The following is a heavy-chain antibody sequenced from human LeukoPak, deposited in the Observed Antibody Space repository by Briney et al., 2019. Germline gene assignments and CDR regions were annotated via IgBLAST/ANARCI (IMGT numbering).Heavy chain of an antibody. V-gene: IGHV3-48*03. CDR1: GFTFSSYE. CDR3: AELGITMIGGV. Sequence: GGSLRLSCAASGFTFSSYEMNWVRQAPGKGREWVSYISSSGSTIYYADSVKGRFTISRDNAKNSLDLQMNSLRAEDTAVYYCAELGITMIGGVWGKGTTVTISS. J-gene: IGHJ6*04. D-gene: IGHD3-10*02. CDR2: ISSSGSTI.